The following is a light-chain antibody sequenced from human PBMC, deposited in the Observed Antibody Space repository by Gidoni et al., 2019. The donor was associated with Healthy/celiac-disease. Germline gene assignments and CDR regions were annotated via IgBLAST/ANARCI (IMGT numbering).Light chain of an antibody. Sequence: EVVLTQSPATLSLSPGERATLTCRASPSVSSYLAGYQQKPGKAPRLLIYDASNRATGIPARFSGSGSGTDFTLTISSLEPEDFAVYYCQQRSNWPPGCSFGQGTKLEIK. CDR1: PSVSSY. V-gene: IGKV3-11*01. J-gene: IGKJ2*04. CDR2: DAS. CDR3: QQRSNWPPGCS.